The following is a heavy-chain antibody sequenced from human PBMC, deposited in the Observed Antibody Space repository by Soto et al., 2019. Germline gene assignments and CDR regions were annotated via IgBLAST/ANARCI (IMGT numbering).Heavy chain of an antibody. Sequence: GGSLSLSCAASGFTFSSYGMHWVRQAPGKGLEWVAVIWYDGSNKYYADSVKGRFTISRDNSKNTLYLQMNSLRAEDTAVYYCASIGSDYYDSYDYYYGMDVWGQGTTVTVSS. CDR2: IWYDGSNK. CDR1: GFTFSSYG. D-gene: IGHD3-22*01. CDR3: ASIGSDYYDSYDYYYGMDV. J-gene: IGHJ6*02. V-gene: IGHV3-33*01.